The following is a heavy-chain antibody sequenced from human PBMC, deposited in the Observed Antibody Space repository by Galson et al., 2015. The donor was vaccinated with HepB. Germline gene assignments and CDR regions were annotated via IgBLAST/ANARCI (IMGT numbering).Heavy chain of an antibody. Sequence: SLRLSCAVSSTHFRFRFSDYFMAWIRQTPGKGLEWISYVSSDATSADFADSVRGRFTISRDNSKNTLYLQMNSLRAEDTAVYYCARHRSVRSSSWEAFDYWGQGTLVTVSS. CDR1: RFRFSDYF. V-gene: IGHV3-11*06. CDR2: VSSDATSA. D-gene: IGHD6-13*01. J-gene: IGHJ4*02. CDR3: ARHRSVRSSSWEAFDY.